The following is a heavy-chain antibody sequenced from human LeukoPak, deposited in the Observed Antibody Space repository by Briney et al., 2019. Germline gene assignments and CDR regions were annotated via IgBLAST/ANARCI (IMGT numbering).Heavy chain of an antibody. V-gene: IGHV3-15*01. CDR1: GFTFSNAW. CDR2: IKSKTDGGTT. J-gene: IGHJ4*02. D-gene: IGHD4-23*01. CDR3: TTDGPTAGVYGGNSDGAGD. Sequence: GGSLRLSCAASGFTFSNAWMSRVRQAPGKGREWVARIKSKTDGGTTDYAAPVKGRFTISRDDSKNTLYLQMNSLKTEDTAVYYCTTDGPTAGVYGGNSDGAGDWGQGTLVTVSS.